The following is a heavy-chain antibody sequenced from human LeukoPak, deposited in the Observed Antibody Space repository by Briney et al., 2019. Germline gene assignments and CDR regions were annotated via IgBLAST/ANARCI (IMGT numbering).Heavy chain of an antibody. D-gene: IGHD3-9*01. V-gene: IGHV4-34*01. CDR1: GGSFSGYY. Sequence: SETLSLTCAVYGGSFSGYYWSWLRQPPGKGLEWIGEINHSGSTNYNPSLKSRVTISVDTSENQFSLKLSSVTAADTAVYYCASGQDYDILTSNYYFDYWGQGTLVTVSS. J-gene: IGHJ4*02. CDR2: INHSGST. CDR3: ASGQDYDILTSNYYFDY.